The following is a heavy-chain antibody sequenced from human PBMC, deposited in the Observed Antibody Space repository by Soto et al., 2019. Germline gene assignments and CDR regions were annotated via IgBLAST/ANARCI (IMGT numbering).Heavy chain of an antibody. CDR1: CYTFSSYG. Sequence: GGPVKGSCKASCYTFSSYGISWVRQAPGQGLEWMGGIIPIFGTANYAQKFQGRVTITADESTSTAYMELSSLRSEDTAVYYCARDSITGTTVGMDVWGQGTTVTVSS. D-gene: IGHD1-7*01. CDR2: IIPIFGTA. V-gene: IGHV1-69*13. CDR3: ARDSITGTTVGMDV. J-gene: IGHJ6*02.